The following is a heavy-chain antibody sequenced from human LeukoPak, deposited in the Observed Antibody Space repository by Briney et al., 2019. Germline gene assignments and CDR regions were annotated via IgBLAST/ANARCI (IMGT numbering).Heavy chain of an antibody. CDR1: GPSISSTTYE. D-gene: IGHD5-18*01. CDR2: IYYSGST. V-gene: IGHV4-39*07. Sequence: SETLSLTCTVSGPSISSTTYERGGLRQPPRTGLEWMASIYYSGSTYYNPSLKSRVTISVDTSKNQFSLKLSSVTAADTAVYYCARDLSIVDTAMGHPFDCWGQGTLVTVSS. CDR3: ARDLSIVDTAMGHPFDC. J-gene: IGHJ4*02.